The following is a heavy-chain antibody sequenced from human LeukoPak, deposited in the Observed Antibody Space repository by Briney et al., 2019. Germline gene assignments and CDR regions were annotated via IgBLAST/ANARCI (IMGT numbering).Heavy chain of an antibody. D-gene: IGHD3-10*01. V-gene: IGHV3-74*01. CDR3: ARGTYPYSSDT. Sequence: GGSLRLSCAASGFTFSDYYMHWVRPAPGQGLLWISHINGDGSRTGYADSVKGRFTISRDNAKNILYLQMNSLRAEDTAVYYCARGTYPYSSDTWGQGALVTVSS. CDR1: GFTFSDYY. J-gene: IGHJ5*02. CDR2: INGDGSRT.